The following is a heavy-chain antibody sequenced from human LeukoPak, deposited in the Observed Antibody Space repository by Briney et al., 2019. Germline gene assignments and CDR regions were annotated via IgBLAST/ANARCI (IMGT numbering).Heavy chain of an antibody. D-gene: IGHD3-10*01. V-gene: IGHV3-48*02. J-gene: IGHJ4*02. CDR1: GFTFSDYS. Sequence: GGSLRLSCAASGFTFSDYSMSWVRQAPGKGLEWVSYISSSSSTIYYADSVRGRFTISRDNAENSLYLQMNSLRDEGTAVYYCARAPMVRGVITSFDQWGQGTLVTVPS. CDR2: ISSSSSTI. CDR3: ARAPMVRGVITSFDQ.